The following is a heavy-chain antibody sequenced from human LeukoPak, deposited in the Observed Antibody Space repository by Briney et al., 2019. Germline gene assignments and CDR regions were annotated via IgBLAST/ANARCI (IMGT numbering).Heavy chain of an antibody. D-gene: IGHD6-13*01. CDR2: IYYSGST. CDR3: ARGASRGYEVRLYGMDV. CDR1: GGSISSYY. Sequence: SETLSLTCTVSGGSISSYYWSWIRQPPGKGLEWIGYIYYSGSTNYNPSLKSRVTISVDTSKNQFSLKLSSVTAADTAVYYCARGASRGYEVRLYGMDVWGQGTTVTVSS. J-gene: IGHJ6*02. V-gene: IGHV4-59*01.